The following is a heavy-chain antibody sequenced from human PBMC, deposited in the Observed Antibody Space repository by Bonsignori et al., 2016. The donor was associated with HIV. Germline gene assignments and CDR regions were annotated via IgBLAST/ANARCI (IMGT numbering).Heavy chain of an antibody. CDR1: GFTFDDYA. J-gene: IGHJ3*02. CDR2: ISWNSGSI. D-gene: IGHD3-9*01. Sequence: GGSLRLSCAASGFTFDDYAMHWVRQAPGKGLEWVSGISWNSGSIGYADSVKGRFTISRDNAKNSLYLQMNSLRVEDTALYYCAKDNRGPGWAFDIWGQGTMVTVSS. CDR3: AKDNRGPGWAFDI. V-gene: IGHV3-9*01.